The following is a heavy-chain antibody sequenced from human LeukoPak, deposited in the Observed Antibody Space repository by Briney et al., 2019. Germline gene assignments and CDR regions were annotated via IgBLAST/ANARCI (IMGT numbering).Heavy chain of an antibody. CDR1: GFTFSNSW. D-gene: IGHD3-10*01. CDR2: IKSKTDGGTT. Sequence: PGGSLRLSCAASGFTFSNSWRSWVRQAPGKGLEWVGLIKSKTDGGTTDYAAPVKGRFTISRDDSKNTLSLQMNSLKTEHTAVYFCTTDGAISRVRGISDYWGQGTLVTVSS. V-gene: IGHV3-15*01. J-gene: IGHJ4*02. CDR3: TTDGAISRVRGISDY.